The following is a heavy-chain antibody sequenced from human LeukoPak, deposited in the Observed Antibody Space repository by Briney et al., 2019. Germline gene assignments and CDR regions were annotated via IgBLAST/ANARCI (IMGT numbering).Heavy chain of an antibody. J-gene: IGHJ4*02. D-gene: IGHD5-18*01. V-gene: IGHV4-34*01. CDR3: ARGYSYGLEAYFDY. CDR2: INYSGST. CDR1: SESFSGYL. Sequence: PSETLSLTCAIYSESFSGYLCSWIRQPPGTGLGWIGEINYSGSTNYNPSLKTRVTISVDTSKNQFSLKLSSVTAAETAVYYCARGYSYGLEAYFDYWGQGTLVTVSS.